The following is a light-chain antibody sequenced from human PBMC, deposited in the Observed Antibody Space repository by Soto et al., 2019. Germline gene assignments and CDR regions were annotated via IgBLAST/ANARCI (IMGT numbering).Light chain of an antibody. CDR1: SSNIGSNT. Sequence: QSVLTQPPSASGTPGQRVTISCSGSSSNIGSNTVNWYQQLPGTATKLLIYSNNQRPSGVPDRFSGSKSGTTASLAISGLQSEDEAEYYCAAWDYGVSGWVFGGGTKVTVL. CDR2: SNN. J-gene: IGLJ3*02. V-gene: IGLV1-44*01. CDR3: AAWDYGVSGWV.